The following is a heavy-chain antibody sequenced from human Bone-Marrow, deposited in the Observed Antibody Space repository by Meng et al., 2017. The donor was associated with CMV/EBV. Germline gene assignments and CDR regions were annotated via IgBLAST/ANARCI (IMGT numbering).Heavy chain of an antibody. D-gene: IGHD4-11*01. Sequence: GESLKISCAASGFTFSSYSMNWVRQAPGKGLEWVSYISSSGSTIYYADSVKGRFTISRDNAKNSLYLQMNSLGAEDTAVYYCARVDRPSWMITVGGIDYWGQGTLVTVPS. CDR3: ARVDRPSWMITVGGIDY. V-gene: IGHV3-48*04. CDR1: GFTFSSYS. J-gene: IGHJ4*02. CDR2: ISSSGSTI.